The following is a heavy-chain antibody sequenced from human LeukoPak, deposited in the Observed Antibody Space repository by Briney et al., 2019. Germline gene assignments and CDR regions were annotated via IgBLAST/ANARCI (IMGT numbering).Heavy chain of an antibody. J-gene: IGHJ4*02. CDR1: GGSISSYH. CDR3: ARVTDSSGWYALDY. Sequence: SETLSLTCTVSGGSISSYHWSWIREPAGKGVEWVGRIYSSGSTKYNPSLKSRVTMSVDTSKNQFSLKLSSVTAADTAVYYCARVTDSSGWYALDYWGQGTLVTVSS. D-gene: IGHD6-19*01. CDR2: IYSSGST. V-gene: IGHV4-4*07.